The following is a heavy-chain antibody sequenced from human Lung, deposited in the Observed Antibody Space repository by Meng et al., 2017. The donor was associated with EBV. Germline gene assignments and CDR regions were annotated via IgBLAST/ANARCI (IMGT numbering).Heavy chain of an antibody. CDR3: ARAPIVVVVAATLSGFDY. V-gene: IGHV4-34*01. Sequence: QGQRQQWGAGLLKPSETLSLTCAVYGGSFSGYYWSWIRQPPGKGLEWIGEINHSGSTNYNPSLKSRVTISVDTSKNQFSLKLSSVTAADTAVYYCARAPIVVVVAATLSGFDYWGQGTLVTVSS. J-gene: IGHJ4*02. CDR2: INHSGST. CDR1: GGSFSGYY. D-gene: IGHD2-15*01.